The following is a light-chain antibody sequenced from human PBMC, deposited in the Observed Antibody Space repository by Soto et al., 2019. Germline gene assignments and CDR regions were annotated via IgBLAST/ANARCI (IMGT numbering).Light chain of an antibody. CDR3: QQYNTFWT. CDR1: QSVSSSY. CDR2: GAS. V-gene: IGKV3-20*01. Sequence: EIVLTQSPGTLSLSPGERATLSGRASQSVSSSYLAWYQQKPGQAPRLLIYGASSLQSGVPSRVSGSGSGTEFTLTISSLQPDAFATYYYQQYNTFWTFGPGTKVDIK. J-gene: IGKJ1*01.